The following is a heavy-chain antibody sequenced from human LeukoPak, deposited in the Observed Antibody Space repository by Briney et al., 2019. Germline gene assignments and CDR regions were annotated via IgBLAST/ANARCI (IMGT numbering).Heavy chain of an antibody. CDR1: GGSISSYY. Sequence: SETLSLTCTVSGGSISSYYWSWIRQPPGKGLEWIGHIYYSGSTNYNPSLKSRVSISVDTSKNQFSLKLSSVTGTDTAVYYCAREVRRWTGYALYYFDYWGQGTLVTVSS. CDR2: IYYSGST. J-gene: IGHJ4*02. CDR3: AREVRRWTGYALYYFDY. V-gene: IGHV4-59*01. D-gene: IGHD3/OR15-3a*01.